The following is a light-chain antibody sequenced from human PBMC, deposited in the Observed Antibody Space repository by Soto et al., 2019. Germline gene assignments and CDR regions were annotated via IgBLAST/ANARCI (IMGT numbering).Light chain of an antibody. J-gene: IGLJ2*01. CDR3: FSYTSASALL. V-gene: IGLV2-14*01. CDR2: EVY. Sequence: QSALTQPASASGSPGQSITISCTGTSSDIGGYNYVSWYQLHPGKAPKLVIYEVYNRPSGVSTRFSGSKSGNTASLTISGLQAEDEADYYCFSYTSASALLFGGGTKLTVL. CDR1: SSDIGGYNY.